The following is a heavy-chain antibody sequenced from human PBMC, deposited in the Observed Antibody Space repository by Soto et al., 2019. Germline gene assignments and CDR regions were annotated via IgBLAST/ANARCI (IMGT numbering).Heavy chain of an antibody. Sequence: PSETLSLTCTVSGGSVNSGSYYWSWIRQPPGKGLEWIGYIYYSGSTNYNPSLKSRVTISFDTSKNQFSLNLSSVTAADTAVYYCATGRYYYGSEYWGQGTLVTVSS. V-gene: IGHV4-61*01. CDR1: GGSVNSGSYY. D-gene: IGHD3-10*01. CDR3: ATGRYYYGSEY. CDR2: IYYSGST. J-gene: IGHJ4*02.